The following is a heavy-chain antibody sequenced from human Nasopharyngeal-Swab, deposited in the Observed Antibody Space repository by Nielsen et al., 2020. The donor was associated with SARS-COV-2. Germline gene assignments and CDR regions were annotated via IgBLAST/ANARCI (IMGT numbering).Heavy chain of an antibody. CDR3: ARGSGYCTYYYMDV. V-gene: IGHV1-3*01. J-gene: IGHJ6*03. CDR2: INAGNGNT. Sequence: WVRQAPGQRLEWMGWINAGNGNTKYSQKFQGRVTITRDTSASTAYMELSSLRSEDTAVYYCARGSGYCTYYYMDVWGKGTTVTVSS. D-gene: IGHD3-3*01.